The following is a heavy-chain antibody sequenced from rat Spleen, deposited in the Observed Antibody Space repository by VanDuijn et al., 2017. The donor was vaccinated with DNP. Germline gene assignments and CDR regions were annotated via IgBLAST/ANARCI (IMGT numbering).Heavy chain of an antibody. CDR1: GFTFSNYG. CDR3: ASRPPPTRGPFDY. J-gene: IGHJ2*01. CDR2: ISTSGSRA. V-gene: IGHV5-46*01. Sequence: EVQLVESGGGLVQPGRSLKLSCAASGFTFSNYGMTWVRQAPTKGLEWVATISTSGSRAYYPDSVKGRFTISRDDAKSSLYLQMNSLKSEDTATYYCASRPPPTRGPFDYWGQGVTVTVSS. D-gene: IGHD1-4*01.